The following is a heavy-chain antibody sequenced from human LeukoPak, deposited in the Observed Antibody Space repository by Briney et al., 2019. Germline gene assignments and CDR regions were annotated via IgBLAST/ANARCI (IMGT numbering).Heavy chain of an antibody. CDR1: GFTFSSYA. Sequence: GGSLRLSCAASGFTFSSYAMSWVRQAPGKGLEWVSAISGSGGSTYYADSVKGRFTISRDNSKNTLYLQMNGLRAEDTAVYYCAKTLGKVVIASDAFDIWGQGTMVTVSS. J-gene: IGHJ3*02. V-gene: IGHV3-23*01. D-gene: IGHD2-21*01. CDR3: AKTLGKVVIASDAFDI. CDR2: ISGSGGST.